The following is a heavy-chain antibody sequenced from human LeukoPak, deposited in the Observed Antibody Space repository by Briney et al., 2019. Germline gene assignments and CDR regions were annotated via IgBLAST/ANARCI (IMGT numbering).Heavy chain of an antibody. D-gene: IGHD2-21*01. Sequence: SETLSLTCAVYGGSFSGYYWSWIRQPPGKGLEWIGEINHSGSTNYNPSLKSRVTISVDTSKNQFSLKLSSVTAADTAVYYCARCGRRLPREWGQGTLVTVSS. CDR3: ARCGRRLPRE. J-gene: IGHJ4*02. CDR1: GGSFSGYY. CDR2: INHSGST. V-gene: IGHV4-34*01.